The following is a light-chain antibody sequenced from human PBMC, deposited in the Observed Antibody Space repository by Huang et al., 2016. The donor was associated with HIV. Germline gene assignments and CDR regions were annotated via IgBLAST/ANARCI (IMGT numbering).Light chain of an antibody. CDR3: MQAAQFPYT. CDR2: KMS. J-gene: IGKJ2*01. CDR1: QSLVHRDGNTH. V-gene: IGKV2-24*01. Sequence: DIVMTQTPLSSPVTLGQPASISCRSSQSLVHRDGNTHLSWLQQRPGQPPRLLIYKMSNRFSGVPDRFSGSGAGTYFTLTISRVEVGDIGIYYCMQAAQFPYTFGQGTKLEIE.